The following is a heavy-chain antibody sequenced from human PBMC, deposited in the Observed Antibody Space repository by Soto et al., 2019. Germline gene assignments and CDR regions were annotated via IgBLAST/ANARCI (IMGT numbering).Heavy chain of an antibody. J-gene: IGHJ4*02. D-gene: IGHD2-15*01. CDR3: ARREGAGVYCSGGYCYQFDS. CDR2: IYHSGTA. Sequence: SETLSLTCTVSGGSIISSTYYWGWIRQPPGKELEWIGSIYHSGTAFYNPSLKSRVTMSVDTSKNQFSLKLSSVTAADTAVYYCARREGAGVYCSGGYCYQFDSWGQGTLVTVSS. CDR1: GGSIISSTYY. V-gene: IGHV4-39*01.